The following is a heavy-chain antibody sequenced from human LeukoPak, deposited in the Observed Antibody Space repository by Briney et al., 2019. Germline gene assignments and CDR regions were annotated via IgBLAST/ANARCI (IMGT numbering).Heavy chain of an antibody. CDR3: ARDRVDDYYDSSGYFDY. CDR1: GGSISSSTYF. J-gene: IGHJ4*02. V-gene: IGHV4-39*07. Sequence: PSETLSLTCIVSGGSISSSTYFWGWIRQPPGKGLEWIGIISYNGTTYYNPSLKRRVTISVDTSKNQFSLKLSSVTAADTAVYYCARDRVDDYYDSSGYFDYWGQGTLVTVSS. CDR2: ISYNGTT. D-gene: IGHD3-22*01.